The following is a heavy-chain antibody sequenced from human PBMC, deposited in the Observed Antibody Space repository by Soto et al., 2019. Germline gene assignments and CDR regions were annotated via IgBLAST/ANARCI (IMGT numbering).Heavy chain of an antibody. CDR3: ARTQYYYDSSGYHNWFGP. CDR1: GDSINSGDYY. Sequence: PSETLSLTCTVSGDSINSGDYYWSWIRQPPGKGLEWIGYIYYSGGTYYNPSLKSRVTISVDTSKNQFSLKLSSVTAADTAVYYCARTQYYYDSSGYHNWFGPWGQGTLVTVSS. CDR2: IYYSGGT. J-gene: IGHJ5*02. D-gene: IGHD3-22*01. V-gene: IGHV4-30-4*01.